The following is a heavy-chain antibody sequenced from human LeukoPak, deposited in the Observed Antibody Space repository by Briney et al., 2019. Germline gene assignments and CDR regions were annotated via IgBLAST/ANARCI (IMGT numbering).Heavy chain of an antibody. J-gene: IGHJ4*02. CDR3: ARETVRGDIDY. Sequence: SQTLSLTCSVSGDSINTAGHYWHWIRQRPGKGLEWIGSIYYSGSTSYNPSLKSRVTISVDTSKNQFSLKLSSVTAADTAVYYCARETVRGDIDYWGQGTLVTVSS. CDR1: GDSINTAGHY. V-gene: IGHV4-31*03. CDR2: IYYSGST. D-gene: IGHD3-10*01.